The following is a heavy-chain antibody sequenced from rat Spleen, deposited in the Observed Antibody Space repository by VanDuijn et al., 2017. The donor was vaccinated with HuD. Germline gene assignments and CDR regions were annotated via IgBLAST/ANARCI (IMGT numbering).Heavy chain of an antibody. Sequence: QVQLKESGPGLVQPSQTLSLTCTVSGFSLTSYHVHWVRQPPVKGLEWMGVIWSNGGTDYNSAIKSRLSISRDTSKSQVFLKMNSLQTGDTAMYFCARNYAGINGYVMDAWGQGVMVTVSS. V-gene: IGHV2-47*01. D-gene: IGHD1-4*01. CDR1: GFSLTSYH. CDR3: ARNYAGINGYVMDA. CDR2: IWSNGGT. J-gene: IGHJ2*01.